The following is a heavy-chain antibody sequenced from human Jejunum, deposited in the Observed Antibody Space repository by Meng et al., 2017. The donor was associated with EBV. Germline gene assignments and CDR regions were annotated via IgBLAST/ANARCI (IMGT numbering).Heavy chain of an antibody. CDR3: ARGNAYNVPSFDY. Sequence: QVQRTAPGPGLVTPSGTLPLPCPFSGASITGTNWWSWVRQPPGKGLEWIAEIWHGGNTNYNPALKSRVTISVDKSNNQFSLKLASVTAADTAVYFCARGNAYNVPSFDYWGQGTLVTVSS. V-gene: IGHV4-4*02. CDR2: IWHGGNT. D-gene: IGHD5-24*01. CDR1: GASITGTNW. J-gene: IGHJ4*02.